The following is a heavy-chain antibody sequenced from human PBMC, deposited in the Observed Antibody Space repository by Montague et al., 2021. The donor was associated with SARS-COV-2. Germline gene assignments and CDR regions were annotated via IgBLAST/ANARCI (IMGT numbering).Heavy chain of an antibody. CDR3: ARIWYSSGYQGIYYFDY. J-gene: IGHJ4*02. V-gene: IGHV4-34*01. Sequence: SETLSLTCAVYGGSLSGYYWSWIRQPPGKGLEWIGEINHSGSTNYNPSLKSRVTISLDTSKNQFSLKLSSVTAADTAVYYCARIWYSSGYQGIYYFDYWGQGTLVTASS. CDR1: GGSLSGYY. D-gene: IGHD3-22*01. CDR2: INHSGST.